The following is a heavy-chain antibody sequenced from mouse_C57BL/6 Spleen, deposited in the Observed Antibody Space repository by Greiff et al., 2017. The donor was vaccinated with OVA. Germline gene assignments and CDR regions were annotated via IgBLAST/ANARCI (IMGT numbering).Heavy chain of an antibody. Sequence: DVQLVESGGGLVKPGGSLKLSCAASGFTFSSYAMSWVRQTPEKRLEWVATISDGGSYTYYPDNVKGRFTISRDNAKNNLYLQMSHLKSEDTAMYYCARDGYYGSPSPYWYFDVWGTGTTVTVSS. V-gene: IGHV5-4*01. J-gene: IGHJ1*03. CDR1: GFTFSSYA. CDR2: ISDGGSYT. D-gene: IGHD1-1*01. CDR3: ARDGYYGSPSPYWYFDV.